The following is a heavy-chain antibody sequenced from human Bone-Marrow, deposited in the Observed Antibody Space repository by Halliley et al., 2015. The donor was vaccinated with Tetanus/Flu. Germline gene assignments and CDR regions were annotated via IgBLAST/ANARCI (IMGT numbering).Heavy chain of an antibody. D-gene: IGHD3-22*01. V-gene: IGHV3-15*01. Sequence: KKDYAAPGKGRFTISRDDSKNTLFLQMNSLKTEDTAVYYCTSEGGDYYDIRGYYQGMYYFDYWGQGTLVTVSS. CDR2: KK. J-gene: IGHJ4*02. CDR3: TSEGGDYYDIRGYYQGMYYFDY.